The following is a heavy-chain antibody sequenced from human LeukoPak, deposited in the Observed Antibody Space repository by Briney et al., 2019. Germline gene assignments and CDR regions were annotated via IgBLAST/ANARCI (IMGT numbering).Heavy chain of an antibody. J-gene: IGHJ3*02. CDR3: RLSVVVNRYGAFDT. CDR1: GGSISSSSYY. Sequence: SETLSLTCTVSGGSISSSSYYWGWIRQPPGKGLEWIGSIYYSGSTYYNPSLKSRVTISVDTSKNQFSLKLSSVTAADTAVYYCRLSVVVNRYGAFDTWGQGTMVTVSS. CDR2: IYYSGST. V-gene: IGHV4-39*07. D-gene: IGHD3-22*01.